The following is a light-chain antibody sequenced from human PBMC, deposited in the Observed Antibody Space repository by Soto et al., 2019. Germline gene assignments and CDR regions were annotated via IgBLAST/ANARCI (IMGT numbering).Light chain of an antibody. CDR2: DNN. V-gene: IGLV1-51*01. CDR3: GTWDSTLSAGV. Sequence: QSVLTQPPSVSAAPGQKVTISCSGSSSNIGNNYVSWYQQFPGTAPKPLIYDNNKRPSGIPDRFSGSKSGTSATLGITGLQTGDEADYYCGTWDSTLSAGVFGTGTKVTV. CDR1: SSNIGNNY. J-gene: IGLJ1*01.